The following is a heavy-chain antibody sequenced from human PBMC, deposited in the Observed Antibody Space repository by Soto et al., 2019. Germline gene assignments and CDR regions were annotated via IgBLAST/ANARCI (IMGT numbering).Heavy chain of an antibody. CDR1: GFTFTSSA. CDR2: IVVGSGNT. V-gene: IGHV1-58*01. D-gene: IGHD6-19*01. Sequence: ASVKVSCKASGFTFTSSAVQWVRQARGQRLEWIGWIVVGSGNTNYAQKFQERVTITRDMSTSTAYMELSSLRSEDTAVYYCAAVQVAGSPFDNTTFDYWGQGTLVTVSS. CDR3: AAVQVAGSPFDNTTFDY. J-gene: IGHJ4*02.